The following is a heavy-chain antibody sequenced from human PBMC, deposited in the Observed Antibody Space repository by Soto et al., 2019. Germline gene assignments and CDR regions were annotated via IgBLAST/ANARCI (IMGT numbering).Heavy chain of an antibody. V-gene: IGHV4-34*01. CDR1: GGSFSGYY. D-gene: IGHD3-9*01. CDR3: ARGPRYYDILTGYRYNWFDP. J-gene: IGHJ5*02. CDR2: INHSGST. Sequence: SETLSLTCAVYGGSFSGYYWSWIRQPPGKGLEWIGEINHSGSTNYNPSLKSRVTISVDTSKNQFSLKLSSVTAADTAVYYCARGPRYYDILTGYRYNWFDPWGQGTLVTVSS.